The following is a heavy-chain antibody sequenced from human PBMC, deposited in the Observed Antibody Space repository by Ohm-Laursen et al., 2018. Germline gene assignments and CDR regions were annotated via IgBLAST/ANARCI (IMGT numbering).Heavy chain of an antibody. D-gene: IGHD3-10*01. Sequence: SETLSLTWTVSGGSISSYYWSWIRQPPGKGLEWIGYIYYSGSTNYNPSLKSRVTISVDTSKNQFSLKLSSVTAADTAVYYCAAGFGELLYYFDYWGQGTLVTVSS. J-gene: IGHJ4*02. V-gene: IGHV4-59*08. CDR1: GGSISSYY. CDR2: IYYSGST. CDR3: AAGFGELLYYFDY.